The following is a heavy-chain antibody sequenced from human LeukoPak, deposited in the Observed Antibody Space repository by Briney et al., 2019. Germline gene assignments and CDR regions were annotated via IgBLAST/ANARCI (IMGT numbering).Heavy chain of an antibody. D-gene: IGHD4-17*01. Sequence: SETLSLTCTVSGGSISSSSYYWGWIRQPPGKGLEWIGSIYYSGSTYYNPSLKSRVTISVDTSKNQFSLKLSSVTAADTAVYYCARGLRQFDYWGQGTLVTVSS. V-gene: IGHV4-39*01. CDR2: IYYSGST. J-gene: IGHJ4*02. CDR3: ARGLRQFDY. CDR1: GGSISSSSYY.